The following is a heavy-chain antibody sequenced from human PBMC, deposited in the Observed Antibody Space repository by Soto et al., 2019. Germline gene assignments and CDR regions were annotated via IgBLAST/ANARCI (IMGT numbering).Heavy chain of an antibody. J-gene: IGHJ4*02. V-gene: IGHV4-31*03. Sequence: SETLSLTCTVSGGSISSGGYYWSWIRQHPGKGLEWIGYIYYSGSTYYNPSLKSRVTISVDTSKNQFSLKLSSVTAADTAVYYCARDSFQADGDYYYFDYWGQGTLVTVSS. CDR1: GGSISSGGYY. CDR3: ARDSFQADGDYYYFDY. CDR2: IYYSGST. D-gene: IGHD4-17*01.